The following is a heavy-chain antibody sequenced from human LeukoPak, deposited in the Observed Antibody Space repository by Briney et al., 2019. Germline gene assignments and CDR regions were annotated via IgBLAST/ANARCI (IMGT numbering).Heavy chain of an antibody. CDR3: ARDRRDYYYGMDV. Sequence: PSETLSLTCTVSGGSINSYVWTWIRQPPGKGLEWIGSIYYSGSTNYNPFLKSRVTISVDTSKNQFSLKLTSVTAADTAVYYCARDRRDYYYGMDVWGQGTTVTVSS. CDR2: IYYSGST. J-gene: IGHJ6*02. CDR1: GGSINSYV. V-gene: IGHV4-59*01.